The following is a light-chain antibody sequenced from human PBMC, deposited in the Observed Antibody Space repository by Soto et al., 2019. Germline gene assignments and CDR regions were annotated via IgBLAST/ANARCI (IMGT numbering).Light chain of an antibody. Sequence: QSVLTQPPSASGTPGQRVTISCSGSSSNIGSNTVNWYQQVPRTAPKLLIYSNNQRPSGVPDRFSGSKSGTSVSLAIRGLQSEDEADYYCAAWDDSLNGVVLGGGTKLTVL. J-gene: IGLJ2*01. CDR1: SSNIGSNT. V-gene: IGLV1-44*01. CDR2: SNN. CDR3: AAWDDSLNGVV.